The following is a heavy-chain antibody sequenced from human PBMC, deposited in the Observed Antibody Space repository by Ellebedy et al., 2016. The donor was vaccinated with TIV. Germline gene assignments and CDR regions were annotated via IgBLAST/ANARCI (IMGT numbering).Heavy chain of an antibody. CDR2: ISSISSYI. D-gene: IGHD3-22*01. J-gene: IGHJ5*02. CDR1: GFTFSSYS. Sequence: PGGSLRLSCAASGFTFSSYSMNWVRQAPGKGLEWVSSISSISSYIYYADSVKGRFTISRDNANNSLYLQMNSLRAEDTAVYYCARGRAVITTWFDPWGQGTLVTVSS. CDR3: ARGRAVITTWFDP. V-gene: IGHV3-21*01.